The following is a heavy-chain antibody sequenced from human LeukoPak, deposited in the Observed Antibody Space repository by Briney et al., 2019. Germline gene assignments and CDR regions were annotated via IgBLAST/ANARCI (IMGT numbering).Heavy chain of an antibody. J-gene: IGHJ4*02. D-gene: IGHD3-22*01. CDR1: GFTFSNYA. V-gene: IGHV3-23*01. Sequence: GGSLRLSCAASGFTFSNYAMSWVRQAPGKGLEWVPAISGSGGSTYYADSVKGRFTISRDNSKNTLYLQMNSLRAEDTAVYYCAKVRNYYDSSGYSYYFDYWGQGTLVTVSS. CDR3: AKVRNYYDSSGYSYYFDY. CDR2: ISGSGGST.